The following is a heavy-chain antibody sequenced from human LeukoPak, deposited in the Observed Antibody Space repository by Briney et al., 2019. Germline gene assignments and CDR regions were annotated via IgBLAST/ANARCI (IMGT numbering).Heavy chain of an antibody. CDR2: MNPNNGNT. V-gene: IGHV1-8*01. CDR3: ASLYRYSSGWYRWFDP. CDR1: GFRFTSYD. D-gene: IGHD6-19*01. J-gene: IGHJ5*02. Sequence: ASVKVSCKASGFRFTSYDINWVRQASGQGFEWMGWMNPNNGNTGYAQKFQGRVTITADESTSTAYMELSSLRSEDTAVYYCASLYRYSSGWYRWFDPWGQGTLVTVSS.